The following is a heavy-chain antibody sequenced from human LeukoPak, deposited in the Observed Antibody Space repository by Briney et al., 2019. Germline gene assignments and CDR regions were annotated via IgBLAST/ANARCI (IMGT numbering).Heavy chain of an antibody. CDR1: GFTFSNYA. CDR3: ARGSYGDLYFDY. J-gene: IGHJ4*02. CDR2: ISYDGSSI. Sequence: GGSLRLSCAASGFTFSNYAMHWVRQAPGKGLEWVAVISYDGSSIYYADSVKGRFTISRDNSKSTLYVQMNGLRVEDTAVYYCARGSYGDLYFDYWGQGTLVTVSS. V-gene: IGHV3-30-3*01. D-gene: IGHD4-17*01.